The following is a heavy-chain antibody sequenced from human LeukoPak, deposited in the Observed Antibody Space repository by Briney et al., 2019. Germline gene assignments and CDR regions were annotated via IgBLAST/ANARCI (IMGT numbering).Heavy chain of an antibody. CDR2: FDPVDGET. D-gene: IGHD3-3*01. CDR3: ARVVGDFWSGYLKGYFDY. CDR1: GYMLHELS. J-gene: IGHJ4*02. Sequence: ASVKVSCKVSGYMLHELSMHWVRQAPGKGLEWMGGFDPVDGETIYAQKFQGRVTMTEDTSTDTAYMQLTSLRSEDTAVYYCARVVGDFWSGYLKGYFDYWGQGTLVTVSS. V-gene: IGHV1-24*01.